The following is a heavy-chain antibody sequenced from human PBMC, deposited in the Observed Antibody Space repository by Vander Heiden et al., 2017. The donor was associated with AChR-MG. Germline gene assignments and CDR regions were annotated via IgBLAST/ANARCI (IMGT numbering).Heavy chain of an antibody. CDR1: GFTFSSYG. D-gene: IGHD4-17*01. Sequence: QVQLVESGGGVVPPGRSLRLSCAASGFTFSSYGMHWVRQAPGKGLEWVAVISDDGSNKYYADSVKGRFTISRDNSKNTLYLQMNSLRAEDTAVYYCAKDWGVDYGAVNWYFDLWGRGTLVTVSS. V-gene: IGHV3-30*18. CDR2: ISDDGSNK. CDR3: AKDWGVDYGAVNWYFDL. J-gene: IGHJ2*01.